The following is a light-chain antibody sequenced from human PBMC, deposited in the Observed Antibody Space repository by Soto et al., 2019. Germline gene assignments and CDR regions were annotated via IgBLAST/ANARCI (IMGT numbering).Light chain of an antibody. CDR2: NAS. V-gene: IGKV1-5*01. Sequence: DIQMTQSPSTLSASVGDRVTITCRASQSISTYLAWYQQKPGKAPKLLIYNASNLESGVPSRFSGSGSGTEFTLAISSLQPDDFATYYCQQYNRYSYTFGQGTKLEIK. CDR3: QQYNRYSYT. J-gene: IGKJ2*01. CDR1: QSISTY.